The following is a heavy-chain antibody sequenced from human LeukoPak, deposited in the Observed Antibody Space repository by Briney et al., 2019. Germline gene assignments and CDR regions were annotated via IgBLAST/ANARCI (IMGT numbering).Heavy chain of an antibody. D-gene: IGHD6-6*01. CDR1: GFTFSSYA. J-gene: IGHJ4*02. Sequence: GGSLRLSCAASGFTFSSYAMHWVRQAPGKGLEYVSAISSNGGSTYYANSVKGRFTISRDNSKNTLYLQMGSLRAEDMAVYYCARDGVAARPFDYRGQGTLVTVSS. CDR2: ISSNGGST. CDR3: ARDGVAARPFDY. V-gene: IGHV3-64*01.